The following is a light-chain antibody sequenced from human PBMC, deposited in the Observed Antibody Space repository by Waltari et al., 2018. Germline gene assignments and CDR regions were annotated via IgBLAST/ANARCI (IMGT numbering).Light chain of an antibody. V-gene: IGLV4-69*01. CDR1: SGHSSNI. CDR3: QTGGHGTWV. Sequence: QLVLTQSPSASASLGASVKLTCTLDSGHSSNIVAWLQQQPEEGPRYLMKINSDGSHSKGDEIPDRFSGSSSGAERYLTISSVQSEDEADYYCQTGGHGTWV. J-gene: IGLJ3*02. CDR2: INSDGSH.